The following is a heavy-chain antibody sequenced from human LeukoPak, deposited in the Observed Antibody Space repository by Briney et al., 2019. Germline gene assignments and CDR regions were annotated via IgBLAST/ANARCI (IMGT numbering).Heavy chain of an antibody. D-gene: IGHD3-22*01. CDR2: ISAYNGNT. V-gene: IGHV1-18*01. CDR1: GYTFTSCA. Sequence: ASVKVSCKASGYTFTSCAISWVRQAPGQGLEWMGRISAYNGNTNYAQKLQGRVTMTTDTSTSTAYMELRSLRSDDTAVYYCLTYYYDSSGYYYFDYWGQGTLVTVSS. CDR3: LTYYYDSSGYYYFDY. J-gene: IGHJ4*02.